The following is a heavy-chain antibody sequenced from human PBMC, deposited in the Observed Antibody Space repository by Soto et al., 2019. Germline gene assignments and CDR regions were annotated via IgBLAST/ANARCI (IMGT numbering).Heavy chain of an antibody. V-gene: IGHV1-46*01. D-gene: IGHD3-22*01. J-gene: IGHJ3*02. CDR1: GYTFTSNY. CDR2: INPSGGST. CDR3: ARGYYYYDSSGLGAFDI. Sequence: RASVKVSCKASGYTFTSNYMHWVRQAPGQGLEWMGIINPSGGSTNYAQKFQGRVSMTTDTSTSTLYMELSSLRSEDTAMYYCARGYYYYDSSGLGAFDIWGQGTMVTVSS.